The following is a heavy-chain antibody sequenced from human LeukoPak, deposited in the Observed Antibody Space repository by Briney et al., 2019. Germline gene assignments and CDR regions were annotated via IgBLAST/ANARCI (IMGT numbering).Heavy chain of an antibody. CDR3: ARTTEGGYTYDYLYYYYMDV. D-gene: IGHD5-18*01. CDR2: IYYSGST. CDR1: GGSISSYY. Sequence: PSETLSLTCTVSGGSISSYYWSWIRQPPGKGLEWIGYIYYSGSTNYNPSLKSRVTISVDTSKNQFSLKLNSVTAADTAVYFCARTTEGGYTYDYLYYYYMDVWGKGTTVTISS. V-gene: IGHV4-59*01. J-gene: IGHJ6*03.